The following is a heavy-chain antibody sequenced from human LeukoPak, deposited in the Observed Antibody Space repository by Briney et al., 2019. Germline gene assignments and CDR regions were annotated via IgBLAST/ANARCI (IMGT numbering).Heavy chain of an antibody. CDR1: GGSIGSYY. D-gene: IGHD6-19*01. Sequence: SETLSLTCTVSGGSIGSYYWSWIRQPPGKGLEWIGYIYYSGSTNYNPSLKSRVTISVDTSKNQFSLKLSSVTAADTAVYYCAREEDSSGFVDAFDIWGQGTMVTVSS. J-gene: IGHJ3*02. CDR2: IYYSGST. CDR3: AREEDSSGFVDAFDI. V-gene: IGHV4-59*01.